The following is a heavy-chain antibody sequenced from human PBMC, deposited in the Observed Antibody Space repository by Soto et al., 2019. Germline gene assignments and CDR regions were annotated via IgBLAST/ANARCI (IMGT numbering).Heavy chain of an antibody. CDR3: ARGSPRQVWIQLWFFEY. D-gene: IGHD5-18*01. J-gene: IGHJ4*02. CDR1: GGTFSSYA. CDR2: IIPIFGTA. Sequence: VKLSCKASGGTFSSYAISWARQAPGQGLEWMGGIIPIFGTANYAQKFQGRVTITADESTSTAYMELSSLRSEDTAVYYCARGSPRQVWIQLWFFEYWGQGTLVTVSS. V-gene: IGHV1-69*01.